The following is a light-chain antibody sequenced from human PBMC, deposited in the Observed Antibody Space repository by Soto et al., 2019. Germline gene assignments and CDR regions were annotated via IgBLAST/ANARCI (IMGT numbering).Light chain of an antibody. Sequence: EIVMIQSPATLSVSPGERATLSCRASQSVSSDLAWYQHKTGQAPRLLIHGASTRATGVPARFSGSGSGAEFTLTISSLQSEDFAVYYCQQYKNWPVTFGGGTKVEIK. CDR2: GAS. CDR3: QQYKNWPVT. CDR1: QSVSSD. J-gene: IGKJ4*01. V-gene: IGKV3-15*01.